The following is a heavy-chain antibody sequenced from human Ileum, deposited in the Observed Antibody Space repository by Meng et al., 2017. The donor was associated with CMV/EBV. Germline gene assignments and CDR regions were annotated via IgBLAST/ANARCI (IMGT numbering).Heavy chain of an antibody. CDR2: INHSGST. J-gene: IGHJ5*02. D-gene: IGHD1-26*01. V-gene: IGHV4-34*01. CDR3: AREWGTHRGWFDP. CDR1: GGFFSGYY. Sequence: CAVYGGFFSGYYWRWIRQPPGKGLEWIGEINHSGSTNYNPSLKSRVTISVDTSKNQFSLKLSSVTAADTAVYYCAREWGTHRGWFDPWGQGTLVTVSS.